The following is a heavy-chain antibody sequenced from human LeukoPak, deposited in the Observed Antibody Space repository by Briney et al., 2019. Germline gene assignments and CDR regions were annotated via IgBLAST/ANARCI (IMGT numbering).Heavy chain of an antibody. D-gene: IGHD2-2*01. CDR1: GGSISSYY. CDR3: ASTPVPYYMDV. Sequence: SETLSLTCTVPGGSISSYYWSWIRQPPGKGLEWIGYIYTSGSTNYNPSLKSRVTISVDTSKNQFSLKLSSVTAADTAVYYCASTPVPYYMDVWGKGTTVTVSS. CDR2: IYTSGST. J-gene: IGHJ6*03. V-gene: IGHV4-4*09.